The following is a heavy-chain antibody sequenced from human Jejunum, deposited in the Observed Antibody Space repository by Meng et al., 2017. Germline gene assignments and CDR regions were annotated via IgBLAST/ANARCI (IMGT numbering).Heavy chain of an antibody. CDR3: AREALGGNSPNDY. V-gene: IGHV4-30-4*01. J-gene: IGHJ4*02. D-gene: IGHD4-23*01. CDR1: GGSICSGDYY. Sequence: QVQLQESGPGLVKPSQTLSLTCTVSGGSICSGDYYWSWIRQPPGKGLEWIGYIYYSGSTYYNPSLKSRVTISVDTSKNQFSLKLSSVTAADTAVYYCAREALGGNSPNDYWGQGTLVTVSS. CDR2: IYYSGST.